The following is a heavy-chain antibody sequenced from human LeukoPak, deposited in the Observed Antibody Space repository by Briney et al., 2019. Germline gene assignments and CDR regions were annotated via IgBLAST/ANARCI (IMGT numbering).Heavy chain of an antibody. CDR3: ARAEMATIPDAFDI. Sequence: PSETLSLTCTVSGGSISTYYWSWFRQPPGKGLEWIGSIYYSGSTYYNPSLKSRVTISVDTSKNQFSLKLSSVTAADTAVYYCARAEMATIPDAFDIWGQGTMVTVSS. CDR1: GGSISTYY. CDR2: IYYSGST. D-gene: IGHD5-24*01. J-gene: IGHJ3*02. V-gene: IGHV4-39*07.